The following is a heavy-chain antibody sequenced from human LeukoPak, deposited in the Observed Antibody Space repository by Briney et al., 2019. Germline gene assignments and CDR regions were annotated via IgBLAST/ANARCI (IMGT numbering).Heavy chain of an antibody. J-gene: IGHJ3*02. Sequence: PSETLSLTCTVSGGSISSSSYYWGWIRQPPGKGLEWIGSIYYSGSTNYNPSLKSRVTISVDTSKNQFSLKLSSVTAADTAVYYCARGVEYDSSGYYGRPENDAFDIWGQGTMVTVSS. CDR1: GGSISSSSYY. CDR3: ARGVEYDSSGYYGRPENDAFDI. D-gene: IGHD3-22*01. CDR2: IYYSGST. V-gene: IGHV4-39*07.